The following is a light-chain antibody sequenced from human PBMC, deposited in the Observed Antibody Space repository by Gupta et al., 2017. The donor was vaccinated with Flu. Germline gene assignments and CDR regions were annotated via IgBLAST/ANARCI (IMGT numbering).Light chain of an antibody. V-gene: IGLV1-40*01. CDR2: GNT. CDR1: SSNIGARD. J-gene: IGLJ3*02. Sequence: RVTISVTGTSSNIGARDVQWYQQLPGTAPKVLIYGNTNRPSGVPDRFSGSKSGTSASLAITGLQAEDEAAYYCQSYDSSLSGWVFGGGTMLTVL. CDR3: QSYDSSLSGWV.